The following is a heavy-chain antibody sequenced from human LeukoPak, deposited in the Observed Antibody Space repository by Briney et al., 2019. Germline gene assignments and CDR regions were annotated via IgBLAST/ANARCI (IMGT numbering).Heavy chain of an antibody. D-gene: IGHD3-9*01. CDR3: ARADAYYDILTGYFGFDY. CDR1: GYTFTGYY. J-gene: IGHJ4*02. V-gene: IGHV1-2*02. CDR2: INPNSGGT. Sequence: ASVKVSCKASGYTFTGYYMRWVRQAPGQGLEWMGWINPNSGGTNYAQKFQGRVTMTRDTSISTAYMELSRLRSDDTAVYYCARADAYYDILTGYFGFDYWGQGTLVTVSS.